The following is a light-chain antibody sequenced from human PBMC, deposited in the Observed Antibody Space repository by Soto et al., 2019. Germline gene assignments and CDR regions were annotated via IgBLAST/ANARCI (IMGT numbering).Light chain of an antibody. V-gene: IGLV1-40*01. Sequence: QSALTQPPSVSGAPGQRVTISCTGSSSNIGAGYDVHWYKQLPGTAPKLLIFGNNNRPSGVPARFSGSKSGTSASLAISGLRSEDEADYYCGGWDDSLSGPVFGGGTKLTVL. CDR2: GNN. J-gene: IGLJ2*01. CDR3: GGWDDSLSGPV. CDR1: SSNIGAGYD.